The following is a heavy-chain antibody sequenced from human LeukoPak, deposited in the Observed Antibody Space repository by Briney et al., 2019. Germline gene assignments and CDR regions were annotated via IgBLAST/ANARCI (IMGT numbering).Heavy chain of an antibody. V-gene: IGHV3-48*01. Sequence: GGSLRLSCAASGFTFSTYSMNWVRQSPGRGLGGVSYISSSSSTIYYADSVKGRFTSSRDNAKNSLYLQMNSLRAEDTAVYYCAELGITMIGGVWGKGTTVTISS. D-gene: IGHD3-10*02. J-gene: IGHJ6*04. CDR1: GFTFSTYS. CDR3: AELGITMIGGV. CDR2: ISSSSSTI.